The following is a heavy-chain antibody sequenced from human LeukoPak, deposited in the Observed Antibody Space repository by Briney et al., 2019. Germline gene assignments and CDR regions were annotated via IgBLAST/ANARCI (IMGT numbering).Heavy chain of an antibody. Sequence: GGSLRLSCAASGFTFSDYYMTWIRQAPGKGLEWVSYISSSGSTIYYADSVKGRFTISRDNAENSLFLQMNSLGAEDTAVYYCAPFSAVTHYYFDYWGQGTLVTVSS. D-gene: IGHD6-13*01. J-gene: IGHJ4*02. CDR3: APFSAVTHYYFDY. CDR1: GFTFSDYY. V-gene: IGHV3-11*04. CDR2: ISSSGSTI.